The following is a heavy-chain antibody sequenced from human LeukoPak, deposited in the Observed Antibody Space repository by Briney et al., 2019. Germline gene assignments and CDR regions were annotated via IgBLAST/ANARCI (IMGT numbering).Heavy chain of an antibody. Sequence: GGSLRLSCAASGFTFSHFAMHWVRQAPGKGLEWVAVISYDGKKTYYADSVKGRFTLSRDDSQNTVYLQMNSLRDDDTALYYCVRGSKIRGVIPEGEFDYWGQGTLVTVSS. D-gene: IGHD3-10*01. CDR1: GFTFSHFA. J-gene: IGHJ4*02. CDR2: ISYDGKKT. V-gene: IGHV3-30*04. CDR3: VRGSKIRGVIPEGEFDY.